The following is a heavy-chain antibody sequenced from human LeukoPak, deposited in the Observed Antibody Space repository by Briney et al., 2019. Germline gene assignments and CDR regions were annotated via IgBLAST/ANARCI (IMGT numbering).Heavy chain of an antibody. CDR1: GYTFTGYY. D-gene: IGHD3-22*01. J-gene: IGHJ3*02. CDR2: INPNSGGT. V-gene: IGHV1-2*02. Sequence: GASVKVSCKASGYTFTGYYMHWVRQAPGQGLEWMGWINPNSGGTNYAQKFQGRVTMTRDTSISTAYMELSRLRSDDTAVYYCARRITMIVVEEDDAFDIWGQGTMVTVSS. CDR3: ARRITMIVVEEDDAFDI.